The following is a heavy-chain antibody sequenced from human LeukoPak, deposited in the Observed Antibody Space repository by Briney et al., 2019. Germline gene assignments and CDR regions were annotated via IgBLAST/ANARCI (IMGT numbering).Heavy chain of an antibody. CDR3: ARGGDSSSWLDF. CDR1: GVSFSVYY. J-gene: IGHJ4*02. Sequence: LETLSLTCAVYGVSFSVYYWSWIRQPPGKGLEWIGEINHSGSTNYDPSLKSRVTISVDTSKNQFCLKLSSVTAADTAVYYCARGGDSSSWLDFWGQGTLVTVFS. CDR2: INHSGST. D-gene: IGHD6-13*01. V-gene: IGHV4-34*01.